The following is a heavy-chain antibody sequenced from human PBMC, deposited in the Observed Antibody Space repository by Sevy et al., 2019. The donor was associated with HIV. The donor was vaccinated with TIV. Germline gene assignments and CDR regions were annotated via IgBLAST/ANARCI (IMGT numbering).Heavy chain of an antibody. CDR2: ISSSSSTI. J-gene: IGHJ4*02. CDR1: GFTFSSYS. CDR3: AACYGDPRRGVDY. Sequence: GESLKISCAASGFTFSSYSMNWVRQAPGKGLEWVSYISSSSSTIYYADSVKGRFTISRDNAKNSLYLQMNSLGDEDTAVYYCAACYGDPRRGVDYWGQGTLVTVSS. V-gene: IGHV3-48*02. D-gene: IGHD4-17*01.